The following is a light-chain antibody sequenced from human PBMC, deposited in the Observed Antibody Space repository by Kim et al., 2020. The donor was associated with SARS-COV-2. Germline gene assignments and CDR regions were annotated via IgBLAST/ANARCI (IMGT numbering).Light chain of an antibody. V-gene: IGKV3-15*01. J-gene: IGKJ1*01. CDR2: GAS. Sequence: SPGEIATLSCRASQSVSSNLAWYQQKPGQAPRRLIYGASTRATGIPARFSGSGSVTEFTLTISSLQSEDFAVYYCQQYNNWPPWTFGQGTKVDIK. CDR3: QQYNNWPPWT. CDR1: QSVSSN.